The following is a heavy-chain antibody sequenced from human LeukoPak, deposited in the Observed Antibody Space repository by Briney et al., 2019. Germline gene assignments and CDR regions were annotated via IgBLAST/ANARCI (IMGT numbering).Heavy chain of an antibody. D-gene: IGHD3-22*01. J-gene: IGHJ6*03. CDR2: ISSSSSYI. Sequence: GGSLRLSCAASGFSISSYEMNWVRQAPGKGLEWVSSISSSSSYIYYADSVKGRFTISRDNAKNSLYLQMNSLRAEDTAVYYCARDASPIYDSSGYYYYYYMDVWGKGTTVTISS. CDR1: GFSISSYE. V-gene: IGHV3-21*01. CDR3: ARDASPIYDSSGYYYYYYMDV.